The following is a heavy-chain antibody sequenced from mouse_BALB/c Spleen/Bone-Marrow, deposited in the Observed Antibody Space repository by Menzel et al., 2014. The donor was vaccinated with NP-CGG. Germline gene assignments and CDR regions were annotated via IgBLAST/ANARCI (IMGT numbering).Heavy chain of an antibody. Sequence: DVQLQESGPELVKPGASVKISCKASGYSFTGYFMNWVMQSHGKSLEWIGRINPYNGDTFYNQKFKGKATLTVDKSSSTAHMELRSLASEDSAVYYCARGGNYQAWFAYWGRGTLVTVSA. J-gene: IGHJ3*01. CDR2: INPYNGDT. V-gene: IGHV1-20*02. CDR1: GYSFTGYF. D-gene: IGHD2-1*01. CDR3: ARGGNYQAWFAY.